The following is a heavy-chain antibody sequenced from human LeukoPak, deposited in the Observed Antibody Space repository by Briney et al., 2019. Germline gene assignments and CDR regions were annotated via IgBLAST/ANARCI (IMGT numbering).Heavy chain of an antibody. J-gene: IGHJ4*02. CDR3: ARDLQSSSGYYYVVGY. D-gene: IGHD3-22*01. Sequence: ASVKVSCKASGYTFTSYGISWVRQAPGQGLEWMGWINPNSGGTNYAQKFQGRVTMTGNTSISTAYMELSRLRSDDTAVYYCARDLQSSSGYYYVVGYWGQGTLVTVSS. CDR1: GYTFTSYG. V-gene: IGHV1-2*02. CDR2: INPNSGGT.